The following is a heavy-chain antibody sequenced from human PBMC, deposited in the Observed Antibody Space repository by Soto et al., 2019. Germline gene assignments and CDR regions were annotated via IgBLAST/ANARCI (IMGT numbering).Heavy chain of an antibody. D-gene: IGHD5-18*01. CDR1: GGSISTYY. CDR3: ARGGGYSKPYYFGY. CDR2: IYYSVST. V-gene: IGHV4-59*01. Sequence: PSETLSLTCTVSGGSISTYYWTWIRQPPGKGLEWIGYIYYSVSTNYNPSLKSRVTISEDTSKKQFSLKLSSVTAADTAVYYCARGGGYSKPYYFGYWGQGTLVTVSS. J-gene: IGHJ4*02.